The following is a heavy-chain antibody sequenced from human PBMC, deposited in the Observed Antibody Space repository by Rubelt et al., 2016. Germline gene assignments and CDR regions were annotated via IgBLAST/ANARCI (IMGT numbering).Heavy chain of an antibody. V-gene: IGHV3-30*04. Sequence: AMHWVRQAPGKGLEWVAVISYDGSNKYYADSVKGRFTISRDNSKKTLYLQMNSLRAEDTAVYYCVRVRQQLVGHFYYYYYGMDVWGQGTPVTVSS. CDR3: VRVRQQLVGHFYYYYYGMDV. CDR1: A. J-gene: IGHJ6*02. D-gene: IGHD6-13*01. CDR2: ISYDGSNK.